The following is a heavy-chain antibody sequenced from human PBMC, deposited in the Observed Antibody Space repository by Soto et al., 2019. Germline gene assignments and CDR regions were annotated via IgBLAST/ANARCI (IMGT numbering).Heavy chain of an antibody. CDR3: AGGGPSYQYFGMDV. Sequence: QVQLVQSGPEVKKPGSSVKVSCKASGGTFRNYAINWVRQAPGQGLEWMGEIIPIFGAPDYAQKFQVRVTMTADASMSTAYMELSSLRSEDTAVYYCAGGGPSYQYFGMDVWGKGATVTVSS. CDR2: IIPIFGAP. CDR1: GGTFRNYA. V-gene: IGHV1-69*12. J-gene: IGHJ6*04. D-gene: IGHD2-2*01.